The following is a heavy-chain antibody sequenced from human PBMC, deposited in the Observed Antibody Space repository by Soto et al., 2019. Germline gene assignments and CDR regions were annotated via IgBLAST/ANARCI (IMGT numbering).Heavy chain of an antibody. V-gene: IGHV4-31*03. CDR1: GGSISSGGYY. CDR3: GRDAGIAGAGTEN. CDR2: IYYSGST. J-gene: IGHJ4*02. Sequence: SETLSLTCTVSGGSISSGGYYWSWIRQHPGKGLEWIGYIYYSGSTYYNPSLKSRVTISVDTSKNQFSLKLSSVTAADPAVYYCGRDAGIAGAGTENWGQGTLVTVSS. D-gene: IGHD6-13*01.